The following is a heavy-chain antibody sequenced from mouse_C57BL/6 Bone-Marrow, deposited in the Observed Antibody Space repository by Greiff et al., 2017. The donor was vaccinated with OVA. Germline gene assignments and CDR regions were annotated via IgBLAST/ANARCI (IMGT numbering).Heavy chain of an antibody. CDR2: IYPRSGNT. CDR1: GYTFTSSG. Sequence: VQLQQSGAELARPGASVKLSCKASGYTFTSSGISWVKQRTGQGLEWIGEIYPRSGNTYYNEKFKGKATLTADKSSSTAYMELRSLTSEDSAVYFCARQLLYGNYYDMDYWGQGTSVTVSS. V-gene: IGHV1-81*01. J-gene: IGHJ4*01. CDR3: ARQLLYGNYYDMDY. D-gene: IGHD2-10*02.